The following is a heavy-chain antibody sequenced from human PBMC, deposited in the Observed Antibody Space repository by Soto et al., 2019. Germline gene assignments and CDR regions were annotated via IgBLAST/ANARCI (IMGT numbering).Heavy chain of an antibody. CDR3: AKVTTGYCSSTSCSTPPDY. V-gene: IGHV3-30*18. Sequence: LRLSCAASGFTFSSYGMHWVRQAPGKGLEWVAVISYDGSNKYYADSVKGRFTISRDNSKNTLYLQMNSLRAEDTAVYYCAKVTTGYCSSTSCSTPPDYWGQGTLVTVS. D-gene: IGHD2-2*01. CDR2: ISYDGSNK. CDR1: GFTFSSYG. J-gene: IGHJ4*02.